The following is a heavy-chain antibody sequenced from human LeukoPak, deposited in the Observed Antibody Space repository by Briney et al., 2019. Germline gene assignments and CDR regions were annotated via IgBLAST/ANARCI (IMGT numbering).Heavy chain of an antibody. CDR1: GDSISMHY. CDR2: IDHTGST. CDR3: ARGRVSSSSWSSTYYYYFYMDV. J-gene: IGHJ6*03. D-gene: IGHD6-13*01. Sequence: SETLSLTCSVSGDSISMHYWSWIRQPPGKGLEWIGYIDHTGSTNYNPSLNSRVTISRGTSKNHFSLELSSVTAADTAVYFCARGRVSSSSWSSTYYYYFYMDVWGKGTTVTVSS. V-gene: IGHV4-59*11.